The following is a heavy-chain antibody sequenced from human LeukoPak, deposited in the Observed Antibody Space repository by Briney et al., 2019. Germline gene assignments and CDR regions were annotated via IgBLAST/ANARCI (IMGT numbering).Heavy chain of an antibody. CDR2: ISWDGGST. Sequence: GGSLRLSCAASGFTFDDYAMHWVRQAPGKGLEWVSLISWDGGSTYYADSVKGRFTISRDNSKNSLYLQMNSLRAEDTALYYCAKEAILTGYPPGYYYYMDVWGKGTTVTVSS. CDR3: AKEAILTGYPPGYYYYMDV. V-gene: IGHV3-43D*03. J-gene: IGHJ6*03. CDR1: GFTFDDYA. D-gene: IGHD3-9*01.